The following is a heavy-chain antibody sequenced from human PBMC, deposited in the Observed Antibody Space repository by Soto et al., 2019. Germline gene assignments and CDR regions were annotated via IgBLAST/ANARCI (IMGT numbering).Heavy chain of an antibody. CDR1: GFSLNTGGVG. CDR3: ARRRGGVGGGWTTPYFNY. J-gene: IGHJ4*02. Sequence: QITLKESGPTVVQPTQTLTLTCSLSGFSLNTGGVGVGWIRQPPGKALEWLAVIYWDDDKSWNPSLRDRLTITRDASDDQGVLTVTNMDPVDTGTYYCARRRGGVGGGWTTPYFNYWGQGTLVTVSS. CDR2: IYWDDDK. V-gene: IGHV2-5*02. D-gene: IGHD3-10*01.